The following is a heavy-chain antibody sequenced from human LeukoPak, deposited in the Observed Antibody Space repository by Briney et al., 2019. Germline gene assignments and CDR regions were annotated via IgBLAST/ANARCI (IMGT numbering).Heavy chain of an antibody. CDR3: AKDRAMAAAGLFPIFGY. V-gene: IGHV3-23*01. CDR1: GFTFSSYA. Sequence: KTGGSLRLSCAASGFTFSSYAMSWVRQAPGKGLEWVSAISGSGGSTYYADSVKGRFTISRDNSKNTLYLKMNSLRAEDRAVYTGAKDRAMAAAGLFPIFGYWGQGTLVTVSS. CDR2: ISGSGGST. J-gene: IGHJ4*02. D-gene: IGHD6-13*01.